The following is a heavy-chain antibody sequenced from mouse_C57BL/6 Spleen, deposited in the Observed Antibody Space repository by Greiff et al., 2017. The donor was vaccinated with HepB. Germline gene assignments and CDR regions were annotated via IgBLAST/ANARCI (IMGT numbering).Heavy chain of an antibody. CDR2: IYPRSGNT. J-gene: IGHJ1*03. D-gene: IGHD1-1*01. CDR3: ASFYYGSSYRYFDV. V-gene: IGHV1-81*01. CDR1: GYTFTSYG. Sequence: VQLQQSGAELARPGASVKLSCKASGYTFTSYGISWVKQRTGQGLEWIGEIYPRSGNTYYNEKFKGKATLTADKSSSTAYMGLRSLTSEDSAVYFGASFYYGSSYRYFDVWGTGTTVTVSS.